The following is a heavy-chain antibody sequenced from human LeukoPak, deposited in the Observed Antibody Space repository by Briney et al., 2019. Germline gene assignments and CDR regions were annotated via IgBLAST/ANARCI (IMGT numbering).Heavy chain of an antibody. CDR1: GGSISSSSYY. CDR3: ARGLGSGSYYKAWFDP. J-gene: IGHJ5*02. Sequence: SETLSLTCTVSGGSISSSSYYWGWIRQPPGKGLEWIGEINHSGSTNYNPSLKSRVTISVDTSKNQFSLKLSSVTAADTAVYYCARGLGSGSYYKAWFDPWGQGTLVTVSS. CDR2: INHSGST. V-gene: IGHV4-39*07. D-gene: IGHD3-10*01.